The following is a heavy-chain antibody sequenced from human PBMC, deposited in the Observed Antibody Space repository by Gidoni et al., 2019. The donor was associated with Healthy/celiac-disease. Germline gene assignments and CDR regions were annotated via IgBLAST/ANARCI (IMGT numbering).Heavy chain of an antibody. CDR3: ARGADYDFWSGYYRSWFDP. CDR1: GGSISSGGYS. D-gene: IGHD3-3*01. V-gene: IGHV4-30-2*01. Sequence: QLQLQESGSGLVKPSQTLSLTCAVSGGSISSGGYSWSWIRQPPGKGLEWIGYIYHSGSTYYNPSLKSRVTISVDRSKNQFSLKLSSVTAADTAVYYCARGADYDFWSGYYRSWFDPWGQGTLVTVSS. J-gene: IGHJ5*02. CDR2: IYHSGST.